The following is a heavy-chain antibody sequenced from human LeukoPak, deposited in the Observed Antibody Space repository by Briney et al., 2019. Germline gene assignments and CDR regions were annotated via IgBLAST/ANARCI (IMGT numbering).Heavy chain of an antibody. J-gene: IGHJ4*02. D-gene: IGHD3-10*01. V-gene: IGHV1-69*04. CDR2: IIPILGIA. Sequence: ASVKVSCKASGGTFSSYAISWVRQAPGQGLEWMGRIIPILGIANYAQKFQGRVTITADKSTSTAYMELSSLRSEDTAVYYCARALSYGSGDFDYWGQGTLVTVSS. CDR1: GGTFSSYA. CDR3: ARALSYGSGDFDY.